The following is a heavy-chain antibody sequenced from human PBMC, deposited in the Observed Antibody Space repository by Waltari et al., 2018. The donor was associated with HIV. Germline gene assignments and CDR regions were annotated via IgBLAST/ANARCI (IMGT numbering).Heavy chain of an antibody. V-gene: IGHV4-59*01. J-gene: IGHJ4*02. CDR1: GGSISTYY. CDR3: ARIKPVWAVAGPFDY. Sequence: QVHLQESGPGLVKPSETLSLTCTVSGGSISTYYWSWIRQSPGKGLEWIGYIYYSGSTNYNAALQSRVTSSVDTSKNQFSRKRNSVTAADTAVYYCARIKPVWAVAGPFDYWGQGTLVTVSS. D-gene: IGHD6-19*01. CDR2: IYYSGST.